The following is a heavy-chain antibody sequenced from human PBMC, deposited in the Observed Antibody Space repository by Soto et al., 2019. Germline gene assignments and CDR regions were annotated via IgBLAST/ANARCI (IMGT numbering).Heavy chain of an antibody. V-gene: IGHV3-21*01. CDR2: ISSSSSYI. D-gene: IGHD3-22*01. J-gene: IGHJ4*02. CDR1: GFTFSSYS. CDR3: ARDSSGYVKDYFDY. Sequence: ESGGGLVKPGGSLRLSCAASGFTFSSYSMNWVRQAPGKGLEWVSSISSSSSYIYYADSVKGRFTISRDNAKNSLYLQMNSLRAEDTAVYYCARDSSGYVKDYFDYWGQGTLVTVSS.